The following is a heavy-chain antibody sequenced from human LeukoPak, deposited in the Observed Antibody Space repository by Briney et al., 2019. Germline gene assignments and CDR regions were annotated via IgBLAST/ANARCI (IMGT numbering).Heavy chain of an antibody. CDR3: AKATQRPWSGESPDVFDI. CDR2: ISWNSGSI. CDR1: GFTFDDYD. V-gene: IGHV3-9*01. D-gene: IGHD3-10*01. J-gene: IGHJ3*02. Sequence: PGGSLRLSCAASGFTFDDYDMHWVRQAPGKGLEWVSGISWNSGSIGYADSVKGRFTISRDNAKNSLYLQMNSLRAEDTALYYCAKATQRPWSGESPDVFDIWGQGTMVTVSS.